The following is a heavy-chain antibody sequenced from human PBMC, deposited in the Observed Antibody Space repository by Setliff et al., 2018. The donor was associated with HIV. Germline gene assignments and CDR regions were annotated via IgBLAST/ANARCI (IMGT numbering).Heavy chain of an antibody. J-gene: IGHJ4*02. CDR3: TRRDVTTGMDF. Sequence: SETLSLTCTVSGGSISSSSYYWDWIRQPPGKSLEWVGSIFYTGSTNYRPSLESRVIVSLDTSKNQFSLKLSSVTAADTAVYYCTRRDVTTGMDFWGPGILVTVSS. V-gene: IGHV4-39*01. CDR2: IFYTGST. CDR1: GGSISSSSYY. D-gene: IGHD4-17*01.